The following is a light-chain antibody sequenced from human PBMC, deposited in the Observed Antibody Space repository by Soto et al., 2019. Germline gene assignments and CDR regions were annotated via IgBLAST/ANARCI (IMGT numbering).Light chain of an antibody. CDR3: QQYDNWSWT. CDR1: QSTTY. Sequence: EVVLTQAPGTLSLSPGEKASLSCRASQSTTYLAWYQQEPGQAPRLLIYGASRRATGFPARFSGSGSGTDFTLTISSLQSEDFAVYYCQQYDNWSWTFGQGTKVDIK. V-gene: IGKV3-15*01. J-gene: IGKJ1*01. CDR2: GAS.